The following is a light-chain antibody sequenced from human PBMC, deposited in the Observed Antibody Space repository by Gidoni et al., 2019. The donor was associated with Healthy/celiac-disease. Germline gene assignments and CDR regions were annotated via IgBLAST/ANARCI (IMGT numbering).Light chain of an antibody. V-gene: IGKV3-15*01. Sequence: EIVMTQSPATLSVSPGERATLSFRASQGVSSNLAWYQQKTCQAPRLLIYGASTRATGIPARFSSSGSGTEFTLTISSLLSEDFAVYYCQQYNNWPPATFGQGTKVEIK. CDR2: GAS. CDR3: QQYNNWPPAT. J-gene: IGKJ1*01. CDR1: QGVSSN.